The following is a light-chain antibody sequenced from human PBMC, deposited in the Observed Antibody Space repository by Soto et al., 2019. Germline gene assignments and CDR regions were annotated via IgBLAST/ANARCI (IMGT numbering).Light chain of an antibody. J-gene: IGKJ1*01. CDR3: QQSYSPLWT. Sequence: DIQMNQSPSSLSASVGDRITITCRASQNIKTFLNWYQQKPGKAPQVLIFAASSLHSGVPSRFSGSGSGTDFTLTISGLEPEDFAIYYCQQSYSPLWTFGQGTNVEIK. CDR1: QNIKTF. CDR2: AAS. V-gene: IGKV1-39*01.